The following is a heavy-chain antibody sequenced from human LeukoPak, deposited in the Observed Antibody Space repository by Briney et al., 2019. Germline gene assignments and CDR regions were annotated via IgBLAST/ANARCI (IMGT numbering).Heavy chain of an antibody. Sequence: GASVKVSCKASGYTFTGYYMHWVRQAPGQGLEWMGWINPNSGGTNYAQKFQGRVTMTRDTSISTAYMELSRLRSDDTAVYYCARTVEMATIERPQDEYFKHWGQGTLVTVSS. CDR2: INPNSGGT. J-gene: IGHJ1*01. CDR3: ARTVEMATIERPQDEYFKH. CDR1: GYTFTGYY. D-gene: IGHD5-24*01. V-gene: IGHV1-2*02.